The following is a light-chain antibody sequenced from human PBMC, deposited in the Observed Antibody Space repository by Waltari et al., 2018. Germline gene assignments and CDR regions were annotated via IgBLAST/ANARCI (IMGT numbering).Light chain of an antibody. CDR3: AAWDDSLNGPV. Sequence: SVVTQPPSASGTPGQRVTISCSGSSSNIGSNTVNWFQQLPGMAPRPLIYSNDQRPSGVPDRFSASTSGTSASLVISGLQSEDEADYYCAAWDDSLNGPVFGGGTKVTVL. CDR2: SND. V-gene: IGLV1-44*01. CDR1: SSNIGSNT. J-gene: IGLJ2*01.